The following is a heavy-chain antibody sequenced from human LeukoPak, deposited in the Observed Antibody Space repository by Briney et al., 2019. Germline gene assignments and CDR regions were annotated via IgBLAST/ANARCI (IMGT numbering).Heavy chain of an antibody. CDR1: GFTFSSYE. CDR3: ARDQQLWLLGY. V-gene: IGHV3-48*03. CDR2: ISSSGSTI. J-gene: IGHJ4*02. D-gene: IGHD5-18*01. Sequence: GGSLRLSCAAPGFTFSSYEMNWVRQAPGKGLAWVSYISSSGSTIYYADSVKARFTISRDNAKNSLYLQMNSLRAEDTAVYYCARDQQLWLLGYWGQGTLVTVSS.